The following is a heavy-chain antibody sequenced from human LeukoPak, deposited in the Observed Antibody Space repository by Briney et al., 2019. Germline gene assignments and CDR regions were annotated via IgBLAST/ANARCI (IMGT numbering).Heavy chain of an antibody. CDR3: AKNGQSGFSFDP. CDR1: GGSISTGGYS. V-gene: IGHV4-30-2*01. Sequence: SETLSLTCTVSGGSISTGGYSWSWIRQPPGKGLEWIGYIYHSGSTYYNPSLKSRATISADTSKNQFSLKLSSVTAADTAVYYCAKNGQSGFSFDPWGQGTLVTVSS. CDR2: IYHSGST. J-gene: IGHJ5*02. D-gene: IGHD2-8*01.